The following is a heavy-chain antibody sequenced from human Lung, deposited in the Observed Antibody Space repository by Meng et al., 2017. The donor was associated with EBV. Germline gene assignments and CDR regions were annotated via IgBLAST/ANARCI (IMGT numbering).Heavy chain of an antibody. CDR1: GGSISSGGYY. Sequence: VPHDESGPGRVIPSLPLSPTCTVSGGSISSGGYYWSWIRQHPGKGLEWIGYIYYSGSTYYNPSLKSRVTISVDTSKNQFSLKLRFVTAADTAVYYCAREGRSHQVGVSVYWGQGNLVTVSS. D-gene: IGHD2-21*01. V-gene: IGHV4-30-4*08. J-gene: IGHJ4*02. CDR2: IYYSGST. CDR3: AREGRSHQVGVSVY.